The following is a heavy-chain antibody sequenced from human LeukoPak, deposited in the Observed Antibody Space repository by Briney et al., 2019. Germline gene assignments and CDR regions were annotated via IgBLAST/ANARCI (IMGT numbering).Heavy chain of an antibody. J-gene: IGHJ6*02. CDR3: ARDLGVRGMDV. CDR2: LYYTGTP. CDR1: GGSISSGGYD. D-gene: IGHD3-16*01. Sequence: PSQTLSLTCTVSGGSISSGGYDWSWIRQRPWNGLEWIGYLYYTGTPYYNPSLKSRIIISVDTSKTQFSLRLSSVSAADTAIYYCARDLGVRGMDVWGQGTTVAVSS. V-gene: IGHV4-31*03.